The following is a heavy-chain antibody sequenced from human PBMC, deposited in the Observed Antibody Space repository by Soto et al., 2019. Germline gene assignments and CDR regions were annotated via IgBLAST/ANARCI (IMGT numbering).Heavy chain of an antibody. Sequence: QVQLVESGGGVVQPGRSLRLSCAASGFIFSTYGMHWVRQAPGKGLEWVAVISYDGSNQYYEDSVKGRFTISRDNSKKTLYLQMNSLRVEDTAVYYCAKSWSGSHGAFDMWGQGTMVTVSA. V-gene: IGHV3-30*18. D-gene: IGHD2-8*02. J-gene: IGHJ3*02. CDR3: AKSWSGSHGAFDM. CDR2: ISYDGSNQ. CDR1: GFIFSTYG.